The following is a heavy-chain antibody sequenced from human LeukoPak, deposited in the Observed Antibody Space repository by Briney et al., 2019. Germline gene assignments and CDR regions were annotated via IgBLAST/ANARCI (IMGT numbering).Heavy chain of an antibody. Sequence: GGSLRLSCAASGFTFSSYGMHWVRQAPGKGLEWVAFIRYDGSNKYYADSVKGRFTISRDNSKNTLYLQMNSLRADDTAVYYCARFGQLWLHADYWGQGTLVTVSS. CDR3: ARFGQLWLHADY. D-gene: IGHD5-18*01. V-gene: IGHV3-30*02. CDR1: GFTFSSYG. CDR2: IRYDGSNK. J-gene: IGHJ4*02.